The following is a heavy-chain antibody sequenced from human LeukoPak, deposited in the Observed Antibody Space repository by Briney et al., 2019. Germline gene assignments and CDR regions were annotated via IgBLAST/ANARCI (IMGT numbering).Heavy chain of an antibody. J-gene: IGHJ4*02. Sequence: ASVTVSFTASGYTFTGYYMHWVRQAPGQGLEWMGRINPNSGGTNYAQKFQGRVTMTRDTSISTAYMELSRLRSDDTAVYYCARELERRGYFDYWGQGTLVTVSS. V-gene: IGHV1-2*06. CDR2: INPNSGGT. CDR1: GYTFTGYY. CDR3: ARELERRGYFDY. D-gene: IGHD1-1*01.